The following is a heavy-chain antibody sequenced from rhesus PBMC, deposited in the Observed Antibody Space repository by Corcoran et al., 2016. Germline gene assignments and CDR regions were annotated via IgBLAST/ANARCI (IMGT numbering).Heavy chain of an antibody. J-gene: IGHJ4*01. D-gene: IGHD4-4*01. CDR3: ASGGYGSYLTTDYFDY. Sequence: QLQLQESGPGLVKPSETLSVTCAVSGGSISSSYWSWIRQAPGKGLEWIGYIYGSGSSTNYNPSLKSRVTLSVDPATNQLSLKLSSVTAADTAVYYCASGGYGSYLTTDYFDYWGQGVLITVSS. CDR1: GGSISSSY. CDR2: IYGSGSST. V-gene: IGHV4-169*02.